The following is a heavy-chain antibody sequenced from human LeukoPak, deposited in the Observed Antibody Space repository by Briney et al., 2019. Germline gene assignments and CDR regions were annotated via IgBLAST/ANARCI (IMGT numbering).Heavy chain of an antibody. D-gene: IGHD2-2*03. V-gene: IGHV4-59*08. CDR3: ARWIRGTNPFDI. Sequence: SDTLSLTCTVSGGSISSDYWNWIRQPPGKGLEWIAYIFYIGNTNYNPSLKSRVTISMDTSKNQFSLKLTSVTAADTAVYYCARWIRGTNPFDIWGQGTMVTVSS. CDR1: GGSISSDY. CDR2: IFYIGNT. J-gene: IGHJ3*02.